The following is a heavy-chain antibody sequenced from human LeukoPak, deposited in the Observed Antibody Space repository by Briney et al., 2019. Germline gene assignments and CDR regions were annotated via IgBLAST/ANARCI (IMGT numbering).Heavy chain of an antibody. CDR1: GFTFSRHG. CDR2: IWYDGSDK. J-gene: IGHJ4*02. CDR3: ARDILSTTIDY. V-gene: IGHV3-33*01. Sequence: PGGSLRLSCAASGFTFSRHGMHWVRQAPGKGLEWVAVIWYDGSDKYYADSVKGRFTISRDNPKNTLSLQMNSLRAEDTAVYYCARDILSTTIDYWGQGTLVTVSS. D-gene: IGHD2-21*01.